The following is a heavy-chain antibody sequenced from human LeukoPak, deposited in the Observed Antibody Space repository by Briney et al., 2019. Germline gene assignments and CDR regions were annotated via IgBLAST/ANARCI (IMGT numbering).Heavy chain of an antibody. Sequence: ASVKVSCKASEYTFTSYDINWVRQATGQGLEWMGWMNPNSGNTGYAQKFQGRVTMTRTTSISTAYMELSSLRSEDTAVYYCARALLTYYYGSGSEWGQGTLVTVSS. D-gene: IGHD3-10*01. CDR3: ARALLTYYYGSGSE. CDR1: EYTFTSYD. V-gene: IGHV1-8*01. J-gene: IGHJ4*02. CDR2: MNPNSGNT.